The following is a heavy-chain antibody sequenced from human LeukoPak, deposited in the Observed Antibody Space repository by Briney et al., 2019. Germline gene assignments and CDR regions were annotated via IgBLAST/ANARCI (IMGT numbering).Heavy chain of an antibody. J-gene: IGHJ4*02. D-gene: IGHD6-13*01. V-gene: IGHV3-23*01. CDR2: ISGSGDRT. CDR3: AKGLSSSTWADFDY. CDR1: GFTFDSYA. Sequence: PGGSLRLSCVASGFTFDSYAMSWVRQAPGKGLEWVSSISGSGDRTYYTDSVKGRFTISRDNSRNTVYLQMNGLRVEDTAIYYCAKGLSSSTWADFDYWGQGALVTVSS.